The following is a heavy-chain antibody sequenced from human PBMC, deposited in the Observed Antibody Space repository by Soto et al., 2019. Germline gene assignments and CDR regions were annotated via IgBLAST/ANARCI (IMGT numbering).Heavy chain of an antibody. CDR3: AEGLRWFDY. Sequence: GGSLRLSCVASGFTFSSYAMSWVRQAPGKGLDWVSGTRADDGSTFYADSVKGRFTISRDNSKNTLYLQMNSLRPEDTAIYYCAEGLRWFDYWGQGTLVTVSS. CDR1: GFTFSSYA. J-gene: IGHJ5*01. CDR2: TRADDGST. V-gene: IGHV3-23*01. D-gene: IGHD4-17*01.